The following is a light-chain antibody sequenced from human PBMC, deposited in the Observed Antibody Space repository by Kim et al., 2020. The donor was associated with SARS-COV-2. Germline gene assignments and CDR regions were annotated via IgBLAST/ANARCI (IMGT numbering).Light chain of an antibody. CDR1: QTISSS. CDR3: QQHDSSPWT. J-gene: IGKJ1*01. Sequence: DMQMTQSPSTLSASVGDRVTISCRASQTISSSLAWYQQKAGKAPKLLIYKASSVESGVPSRFSGSGSGTEFTLTISSLQPDDFATYYCQQHDSSPWTFGQGTKVEI. V-gene: IGKV1-5*03. CDR2: KAS.